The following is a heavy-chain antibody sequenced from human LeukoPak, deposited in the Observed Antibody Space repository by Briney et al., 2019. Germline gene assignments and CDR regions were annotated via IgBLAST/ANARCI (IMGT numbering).Heavy chain of an antibody. V-gene: IGHV4-34*01. D-gene: IGHD3-10*01. CDR1: GGSFSGYY. Sequence: SETLSLTCAVYGGSFSGYYWSWLRQPPGKGLEGMGEINHSGSTNYNPSLTSRVTISVDTSKNQFSLKLSSVTAADTAVYYCARGWSYYGSGSYYFDYWGQGTLVTVSS. J-gene: IGHJ4*02. CDR2: INHSGST. CDR3: ARGWSYYGSGSYYFDY.